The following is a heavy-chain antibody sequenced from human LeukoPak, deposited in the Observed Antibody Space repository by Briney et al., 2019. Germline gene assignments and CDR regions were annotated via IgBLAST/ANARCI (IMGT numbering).Heavy chain of an antibody. Sequence: GESLKISCKGSGYSFTSYWIGWVRQMPGKGQEWMGNIYPGDSDTRYSPSFQGQVTISADKSISTAYLQWSSLKASDTAMYYWAKHNYCSSTSCSPPPYYYYYRDVGEKGTTATVSS. J-gene: IGHJ6*03. CDR3: AKHNYCSSTSCSPPPYYYYYRDV. D-gene: IGHD2-2*01. CDR2: IYPGDSDT. V-gene: IGHV5-51*01. CDR1: GYSFTSYW.